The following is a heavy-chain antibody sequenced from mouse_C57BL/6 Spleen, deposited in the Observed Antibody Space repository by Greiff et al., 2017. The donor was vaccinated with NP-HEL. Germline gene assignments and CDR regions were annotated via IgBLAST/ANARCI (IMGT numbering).Heavy chain of an antibody. D-gene: IGHD2-10*02. CDR3: ARWGLYALAMDY. Sequence: VQLQQPGAELVMPGPSVKLSCRASGSTFSSYWMPWVSQRPGQGLEWMGEFDPSDSYTTYNKKFKAKSTLTVDKASSTAYMQLSSLTSEDSAVYYCARWGLYALAMDYWGQGATVTVAS. V-gene: IGHV1-69*01. CDR1: GSTFSSYW. CDR2: FDPSDSYT. J-gene: IGHJ4*01.